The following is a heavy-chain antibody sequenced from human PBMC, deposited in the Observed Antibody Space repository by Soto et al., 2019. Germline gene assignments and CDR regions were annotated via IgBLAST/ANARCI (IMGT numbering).Heavy chain of an antibody. J-gene: IGHJ6*03. CDR3: ARGSIVVVPAASYYYYYIDV. D-gene: IGHD2-2*01. V-gene: IGHV4-34*01. CDR1: GGSFSGYY. CDR2: INHSGST. Sequence: QVQLQQWGTGLLKPSETLSLTCAVYGGSFSGYYWSFIRQPPGKGLEWIGEINHSGSTSYNPSLKSRVTISVDTSKNQFSLKLSSVTAADTAVYYCARGSIVVVPAASYYYYYIDVWGKGTTVTVSS.